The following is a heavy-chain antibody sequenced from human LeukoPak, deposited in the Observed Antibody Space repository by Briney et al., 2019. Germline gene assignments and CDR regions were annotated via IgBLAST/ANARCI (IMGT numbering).Heavy chain of an antibody. CDR2: IIPIFGTA. D-gene: IGHD6-13*01. V-gene: IGHV1-69*01. CDR3: ARVKQLVDAFDI. J-gene: IGHJ3*02. Sequence: GASVKVSCKASRGTFSSYAISWVRQAPGQGLEWMGGIIPIFGTANYAQKFQGRVTITADESTSTAYMELSSLRSEDTAVYYCARVKQLVDAFDIWGQGTMVTVSS. CDR1: RGTFSSYA.